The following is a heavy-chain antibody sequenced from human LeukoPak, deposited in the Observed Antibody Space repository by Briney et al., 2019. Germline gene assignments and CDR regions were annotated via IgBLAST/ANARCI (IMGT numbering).Heavy chain of an antibody. CDR3: ARHYGP. Sequence: SETLSLTCAVYGGSFSGYYWSWIRQPPGKGLEWIGEINHSGSTNYNPSLKSRVTISVDTSKNQFSPKLNSVTATDTAVYYCARHYGPWGQGTLVTVSS. V-gene: IGHV4-34*01. J-gene: IGHJ4*02. CDR1: GGSFSGYY. CDR2: INHSGST. D-gene: IGHD3-16*01.